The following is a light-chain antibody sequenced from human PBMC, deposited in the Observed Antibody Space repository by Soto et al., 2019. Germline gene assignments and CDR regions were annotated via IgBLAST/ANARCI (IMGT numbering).Light chain of an antibody. V-gene: IGKV1-12*01. CDR3: QQANSFPPT. CDR2: PAS. CDR1: QGVGSW. J-gene: IGKJ1*01. Sequence: DIQMTQSPSSVSASVGDRVTITCRASQGVGSWLAWYQQKPGLPPKLLIYPASTLQSGVPSRFSGSASGTDFTLTISSLQPEDFATYYCQQANSFPPTFDQGTKVEIK.